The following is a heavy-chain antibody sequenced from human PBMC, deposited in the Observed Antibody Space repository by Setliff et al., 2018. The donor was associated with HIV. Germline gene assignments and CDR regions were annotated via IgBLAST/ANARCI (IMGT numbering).Heavy chain of an antibody. CDR1: GYNFSSNG. D-gene: IGHD6-25*01. J-gene: IGHJ6*03. Sequence: ASVKVSCKASGYNFSSNGISWVRQAPGQGLEWMGWISSYNGNTKYAQKVQDRVTMTKDTSTSTAYMELTSLTSDDTAVYYCARWVDDNSEGSYYHYMDVWGNGASVTVSS. CDR3: ARWVDDNSEGSYYHYMDV. V-gene: IGHV1-18*01. CDR2: ISSYNGNT.